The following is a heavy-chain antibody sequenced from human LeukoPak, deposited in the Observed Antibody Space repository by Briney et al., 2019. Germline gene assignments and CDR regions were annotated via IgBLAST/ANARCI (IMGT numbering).Heavy chain of an antibody. CDR2: IHSGGNT. J-gene: IGHJ4*02. D-gene: IGHD1-1*01. Sequence: GGSLRLSCAASGFTVSSTYMSWVRQAPGKGLEWVSLIHSGGNTYYADSVKGRFTISRDNSKNTLYLQMNSLSAEDTAVYYCARDRVNWNDVGGLFDYWGQGTLVTVSS. CDR1: GFTVSSTY. CDR3: ARDRVNWNDVGGLFDY. V-gene: IGHV3-53*01.